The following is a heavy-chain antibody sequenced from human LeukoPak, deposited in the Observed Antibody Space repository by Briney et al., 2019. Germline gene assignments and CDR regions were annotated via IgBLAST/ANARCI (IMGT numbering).Heavy chain of an antibody. CDR2: ISYDGSNK. D-gene: IGHD1-1*01. J-gene: IGHJ4*02. CDR3: AYLGLSSDWNDVPGPQIDY. V-gene: IGHV3-30*03. Sequence: GGSLRLSCAASGFTFSSYGMHWVRQAPGKGLEWVAVISYDGSNKYYADSVKGRFTISRDDSTVYLQMNSLRAEDTAFYYCAYLGLSSDWNDVPGPQIDYWGQGALVTVSS. CDR1: GFTFSSYG.